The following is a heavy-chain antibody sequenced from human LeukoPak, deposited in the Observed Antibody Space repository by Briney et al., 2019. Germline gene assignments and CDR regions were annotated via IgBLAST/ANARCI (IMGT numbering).Heavy chain of an antibody. CDR3: ARDLRAVAGTGWFDP. CDR1: GASISSYH. CDR2: IFASGNA. J-gene: IGHJ5*02. D-gene: IGHD6-19*01. Sequence: SETLSLTCSVSGASISSYHRSWIRQPAGRGLEWIGRIFASGNAIYNASLTSRVLMSVDTSKNQLSLKLSSVTAADTAVYYCARDLRAVAGTGWFDPWGQGTLVTVSS. V-gene: IGHV4-4*07.